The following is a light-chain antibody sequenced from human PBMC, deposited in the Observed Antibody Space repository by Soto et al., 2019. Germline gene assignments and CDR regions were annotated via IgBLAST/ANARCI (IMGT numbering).Light chain of an antibody. J-gene: IGLJ2*01. V-gene: IGLV1-44*01. CDR3: AAWDDSLNGHVV. CDR1: NSNIGSNT. CDR2: SNN. Sequence: QSVLTQPPSASGTPGQRVTISCSGGNSNIGSNTVNWYQQLPGTAPKLLIYSNNQRPSGVPDRFSGSKSGTSASLAISGLQSEDEADYYCAAWDDSLNGHVVFGGGTKSPS.